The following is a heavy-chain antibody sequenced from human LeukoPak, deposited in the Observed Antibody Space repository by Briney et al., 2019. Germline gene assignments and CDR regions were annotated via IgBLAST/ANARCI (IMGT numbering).Heavy chain of an antibody. Sequence: ASVKVSCKASGYTFTSYDINWVRQASGQGLEWMGWMNPNTGNTGYAQKFQGRVTITRNTSISTVYMELSSLRSEDTAVYYCARDPCEFRSCYSPYYFDYWGQGTLVIVSS. J-gene: IGHJ4*02. V-gene: IGHV1-8*03. D-gene: IGHD2-2*01. CDR2: MNPNTGNT. CDR3: ARDPCEFRSCYSPYYFDY. CDR1: GYTFTSYD.